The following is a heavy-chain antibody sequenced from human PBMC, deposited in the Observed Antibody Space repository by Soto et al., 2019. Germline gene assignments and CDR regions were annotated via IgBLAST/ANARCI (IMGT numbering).Heavy chain of an antibody. D-gene: IGHD3-16*01. CDR2: ISAYNGNT. CDR3: ARKITFGGILHVAFDI. Sequence: QVQLVQSGAEVKKPGASVKVSCKASGYTFTSDGISWVRQAPGQGLEWMGWISAYNGNTNYAQKLQGRVTMTTDTSTSTAYMELRSLRSDDTAVYYCARKITFGGILHVAFDIWGQGTMVTVSS. CDR1: GYTFTSDG. J-gene: IGHJ3*02. V-gene: IGHV1-18*01.